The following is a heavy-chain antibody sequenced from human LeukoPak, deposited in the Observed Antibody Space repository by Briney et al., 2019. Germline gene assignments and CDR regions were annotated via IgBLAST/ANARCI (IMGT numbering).Heavy chain of an antibody. V-gene: IGHV4-39*01. Sequence: SETLSLTCTVSGGSISSSSYYWGWIRQPPGKGLEWIGSIYYSGSTYYNPSLKSRVTISVDTSKNQFSLKRSSVTAADRPVYYCARHRYYYRSGSYYGAPYYMDVWGKGTTVTISS. CDR2: IYYSGST. CDR1: GGSISSSSYY. CDR3: ARHRYYYRSGSYYGAPYYMDV. D-gene: IGHD3-10*01. J-gene: IGHJ6*03.